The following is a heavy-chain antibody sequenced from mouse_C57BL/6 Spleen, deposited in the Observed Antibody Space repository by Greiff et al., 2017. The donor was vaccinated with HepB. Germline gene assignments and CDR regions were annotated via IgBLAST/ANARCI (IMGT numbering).Heavy chain of an antibody. Sequence: EVKLQESGGGLVQPGGSMKLSCAASGFTFSDAWMDWVRQSPEKGLEWVAEIRNKANNHATYYAESVKGRFTFSRDDSKSSVYLQMNSLRAEDTGIYYCTRRGTTVVSYYYAMDYWGQGTSVTVSS. V-gene: IGHV6-6*01. CDR1: GFTFSDAW. CDR3: TRRGTTVVSYYYAMDY. CDR2: IRNKANNHAT. J-gene: IGHJ4*01. D-gene: IGHD1-1*01.